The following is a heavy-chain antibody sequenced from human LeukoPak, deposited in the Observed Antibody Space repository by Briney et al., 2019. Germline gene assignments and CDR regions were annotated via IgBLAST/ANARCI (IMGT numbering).Heavy chain of an antibody. CDR3: ARELGQPGLWYFDL. D-gene: IGHD7-27*01. V-gene: IGHV3-13*01. CDR2: IGTAGDT. Sequence: GGSLRLSCAASGFTISNNDMHWVRQVIGKGLEWVAGIGTAGDTSYLGSEKGRFTISRANAENSLYLQMNSLRAGDTAVYYCARELGQPGLWYFDLRGRGTLVTVSS. CDR1: GFTISNND. J-gene: IGHJ2*01.